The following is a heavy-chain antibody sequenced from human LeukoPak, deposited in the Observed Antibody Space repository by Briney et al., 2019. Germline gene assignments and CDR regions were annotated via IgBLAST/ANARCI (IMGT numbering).Heavy chain of an antibody. CDR2: INHSGST. Sequence: PSETLSLTCAVYGGSFSGYYWSWIRQPPGKGLEWIGEINHSGSTNYNPSLKSRVTISVDTSKNQFSLKLSSVTAADTAVYYCARARSSGLRYFDWTPTYFDYWGQGTLVTVSS. V-gene: IGHV4-34*01. D-gene: IGHD3-9*01. CDR3: ARARSSGLRYFDWTPTYFDY. CDR1: GGSFSGYY. J-gene: IGHJ4*02.